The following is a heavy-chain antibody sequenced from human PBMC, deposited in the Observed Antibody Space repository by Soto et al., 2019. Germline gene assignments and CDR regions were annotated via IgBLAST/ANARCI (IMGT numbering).Heavy chain of an antibody. CDR1: GFSLSTSGVG. CDR2: IYWDDDK. J-gene: IGHJ6*02. Sequence: SGPTLVKPTQPLTLTCTFSGFSLSTSGVGVGWIRQPPGKALEWLGLIYWDDDKRYSPSLKNRLTITKDTSKNQVVLTMTNMDPVVTATYYCANRREVRGVIPYYYGMDVWGQGTTVTVSS. CDR3: ANRREVRGVIPYYYGMDV. D-gene: IGHD3-10*01. V-gene: IGHV2-5*02.